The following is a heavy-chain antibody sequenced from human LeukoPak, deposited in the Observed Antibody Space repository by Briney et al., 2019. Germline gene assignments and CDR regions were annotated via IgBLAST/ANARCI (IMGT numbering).Heavy chain of an antibody. CDR2: INPNSGGT. CDR3: ATGVVGTPGAFDT. Sequence: ASVKVSCKASGYTFTGYYMHWVRQAPGQGLEWMGWINPNSGGTSYAQKFQGRVTMTRDMSTSTVYMELSSLRSEDTAVYYCATGVVGTPGAFDTWGQGTMVTVAS. CDR1: GYTFTGYY. D-gene: IGHD1-26*01. J-gene: IGHJ3*02. V-gene: IGHV1-2*02.